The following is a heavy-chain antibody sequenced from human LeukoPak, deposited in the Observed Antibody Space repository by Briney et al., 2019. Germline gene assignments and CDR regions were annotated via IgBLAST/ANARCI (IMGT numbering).Heavy chain of an antibody. CDR3: ARKIAVAAPFDY. Sequence: SGPTLVNPTQTLTLTCTFSGFSLSTSGMCVSWIRQPPGKALEWLARIDWGDDKFYSTSLKTRLTVSKDTSKNQVVLTMTNMDPVDTATYYCARKIAVAAPFDYCGQGTLVTVSS. CDR1: GFSLSTSGMC. V-gene: IGHV2-70*17. D-gene: IGHD6-19*01. CDR2: IDWGDDK. J-gene: IGHJ4*02.